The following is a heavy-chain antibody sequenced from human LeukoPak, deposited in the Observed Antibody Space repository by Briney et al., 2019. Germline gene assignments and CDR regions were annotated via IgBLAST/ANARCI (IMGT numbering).Heavy chain of an antibody. D-gene: IGHD6-25*01. CDR3: ATIQRDHAFDI. J-gene: IGHJ3*02. CDR1: GGSLSHDY. V-gene: IGHV4-34*01. CDR2: INQSGGA. Sequence: SETLSLTCAVYGGSLSHDYWSWIRQPPGKRLEWIGEINQSGGANYNPSLGSRVSILVDTSKNQFSLKLSSMTAADTAVYFCATIQRDHAFDIWGQGTMVTVSS.